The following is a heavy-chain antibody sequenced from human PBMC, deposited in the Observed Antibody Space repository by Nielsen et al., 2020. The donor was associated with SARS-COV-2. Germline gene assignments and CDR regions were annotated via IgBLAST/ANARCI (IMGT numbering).Heavy chain of an antibody. CDR3: ARDRDQQLVYYYYGMDV. CDR1: GFTFSSYS. CDR2: ISSSSSYI. V-gene: IGHV3-21*01. D-gene: IGHD6-13*01. J-gene: IGHJ6*02. Sequence: GESLKISCAASGFTFSSYSMNWVRQAPGKGLEWVSSISSSSSYIYYADSVKGRFTISRDNAKNSLYLQMNSLRAEDTAVYYCARDRDQQLVYYYYGMDVWGQGTTVTVSS.